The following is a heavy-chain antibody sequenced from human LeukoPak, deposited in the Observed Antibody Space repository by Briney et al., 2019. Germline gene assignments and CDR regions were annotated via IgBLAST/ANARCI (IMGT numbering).Heavy chain of an antibody. V-gene: IGHV5-51*01. CDR2: IFPGDSST. Sequence: GESLKISCKISGYTLMNYWIGWVRQMPGRGLEWMGMIFPGDSSTGYSPSFQGRVTISADKSINIAYLQWSSLKASDTAMYYCARSIYGSGSFSGFDYWGQGTLVTVSS. CDR1: GYTLMNYW. CDR3: ARSIYGSGSFSGFDY. J-gene: IGHJ4*02. D-gene: IGHD3-10*01.